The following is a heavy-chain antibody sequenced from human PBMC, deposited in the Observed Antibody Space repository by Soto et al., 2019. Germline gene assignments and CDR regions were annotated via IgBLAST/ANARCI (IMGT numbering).Heavy chain of an antibody. V-gene: IGHV1-3*01. J-gene: IGHJ4*02. Sequence: ASVTVSCKACGYTFTSYAMHWVRQAPGQRLEWMGWINAGNGNAKYSQKFQGRVTITRGTSASTAYMELSSLRSEDTAVYYCASESYGGEFDYWGQGTLVTVSS. CDR3: ASESYGGEFDY. CDR2: INAGNGNA. D-gene: IGHD4-17*01. CDR1: GYTFTSYA.